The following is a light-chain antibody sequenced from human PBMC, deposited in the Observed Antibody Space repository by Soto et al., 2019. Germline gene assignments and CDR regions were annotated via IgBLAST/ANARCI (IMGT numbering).Light chain of an antibody. Sequence: QSVLTQPASVSGSPGQSITISCTGTSSDVGGYNYVSWYQQHPGKAPKLMIYDVSNRPSGVSNRFSGSKSGNTASLTISGLQAEDEADYYCSSYTSSSTPPVVFGGGTKLTVL. J-gene: IGLJ2*01. CDR2: DVS. CDR1: SSDVGGYNY. CDR3: SSYTSSSTPPVV. V-gene: IGLV2-14*01.